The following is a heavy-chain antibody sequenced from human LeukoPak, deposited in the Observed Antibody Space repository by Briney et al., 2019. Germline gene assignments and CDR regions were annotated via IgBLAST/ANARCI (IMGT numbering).Heavy chain of an antibody. Sequence: ASVKVSCKASGYTFTSYAMNWVRQAPGQGLEWMGWINTNTGNPTYAQGFTGRFVFSLDTSVSTAYLQISSLKAEDTAVYYCARDYTTVVTPTYYYYYMDVWGKGTTVTVSS. V-gene: IGHV7-4-1*02. J-gene: IGHJ6*03. D-gene: IGHD4-23*01. CDR3: ARDYTTVVTPTYYYYYMDV. CDR1: GYTFTSYA. CDR2: INTNTGNP.